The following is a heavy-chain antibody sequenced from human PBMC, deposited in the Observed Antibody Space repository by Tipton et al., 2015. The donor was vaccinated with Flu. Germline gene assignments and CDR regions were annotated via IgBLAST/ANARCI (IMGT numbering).Heavy chain of an antibody. CDR2: ISWNSGSI. D-gene: IGHD6-6*01. CDR3: AKEYSSSSPAFDI. V-gene: IGHV3-9*01. J-gene: IGHJ3*02. CDR1: GFTFDDYA. Sequence: SLRLSCAASGFTFDDYAMHWVRRAPGKGLEWVSGISWNSGSIGYADSVKGRFTISRDNAKNSLYLQMNSLRAEDTALYYCAKEYSSSSPAFDIWGQGTMVTVSS.